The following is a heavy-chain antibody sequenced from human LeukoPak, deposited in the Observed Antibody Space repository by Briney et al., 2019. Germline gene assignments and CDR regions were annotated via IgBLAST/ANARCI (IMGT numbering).Heavy chain of an antibody. D-gene: IGHD2-2*01. V-gene: IGHV3-30*02. CDR3: AKHHCSSTSCYQWFDP. J-gene: IGHJ5*02. CDR2: IRYDGSNK. Sequence: GGSLRLSCAASRFTFSNYGMHWVRQAPGKGLEWVAFIRYDGSNKYYADSVKGRFTISRDNSKNTLYLQMNTLRAEDTAVYYCAKHHCSSTSCYQWFDPWGQGTLVTVSS. CDR1: RFTFSNYG.